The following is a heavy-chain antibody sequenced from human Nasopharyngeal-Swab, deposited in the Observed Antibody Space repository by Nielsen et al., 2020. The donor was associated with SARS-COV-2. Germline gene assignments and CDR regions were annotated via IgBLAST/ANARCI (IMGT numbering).Heavy chain of an antibody. D-gene: IGHD2-2*01. Sequence: GGSLRLSCKGSGYSFTSYWIGWVRQMPGKGLEWIGIIYPGDSDTRYSPSFQGQVTISADKSISTAYLQWSSLKASDTAMYYCASAVGGYDPYYFDYWGQGTLVTVSS. CDR1: GYSFTSYW. CDR3: ASAVGGYDPYYFDY. CDR2: IYPGDSDT. J-gene: IGHJ4*02. V-gene: IGHV5-51*01.